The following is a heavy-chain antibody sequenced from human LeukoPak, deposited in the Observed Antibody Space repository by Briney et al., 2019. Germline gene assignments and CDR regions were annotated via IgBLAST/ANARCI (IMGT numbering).Heavy chain of an antibody. V-gene: IGHV3-23*01. CDR2: ISDSGGGT. CDR3: AREGVVVTATRYYFDS. Sequence: GGSLRLSCAASGFTFRTYAMSWVRQAPGKGLEWVSIISDSGGGTYYADSVKGRFTISRDNSKNTLYLQMNSLRAEDTAVYYCAREGVVVTATRYYFDSWGQGTLVTVSS. CDR1: GFTFRTYA. D-gene: IGHD2-15*01. J-gene: IGHJ4*02.